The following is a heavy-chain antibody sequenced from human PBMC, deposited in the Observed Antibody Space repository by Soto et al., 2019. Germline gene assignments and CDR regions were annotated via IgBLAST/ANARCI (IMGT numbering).Heavy chain of an antibody. J-gene: IGHJ4*02. CDR1: GFTFRSYA. V-gene: IGHV3-23*01. CDR3: AKGGGYSNSEAAFHY. CDR2: ISGSGGST. Sequence: GGSLRLSCAASGFTFRSYAMSWVRQAPGKGLEWVSAISGSGGSTYYADSVKGRFTISRDNSKNTLYLQMNSLRAEDTAVYYCAKGGGYSNSEAAFHYWSQGTLLTFSS. D-gene: IGHD4-4*01.